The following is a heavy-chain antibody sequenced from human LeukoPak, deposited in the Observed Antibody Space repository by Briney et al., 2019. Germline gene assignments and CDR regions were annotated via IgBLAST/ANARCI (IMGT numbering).Heavy chain of an antibody. CDR3: AKESCSGGSCYIFDY. Sequence: SETLSLTCGVYGGSFSGYYWSWIRQPPGKGLEWIGEINHSGSTNYNPSLKSRVTISVDTSKNQLSLKLSSVTAADTAVYYCAKESCSGGSCYIFDYWGQGTLVTVSS. J-gene: IGHJ4*02. CDR1: GGSFSGYY. CDR2: INHSGST. D-gene: IGHD2-15*01. V-gene: IGHV4-34*01.